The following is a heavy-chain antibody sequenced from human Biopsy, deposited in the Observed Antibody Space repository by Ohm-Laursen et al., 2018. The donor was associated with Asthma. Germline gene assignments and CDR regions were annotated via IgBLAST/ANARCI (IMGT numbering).Heavy chain of an antibody. CDR1: GFTFSSYG. CDR3: ASQSSGPDFWSGYYYFDY. J-gene: IGHJ4*02. V-gene: IGHV3-30*03. CDR2: ISYDGSNK. Sequence: SLRLSCTASGFTFSSYGLHWVRQAPGKGLEWVAVISYDGSNKYYADSVKGRFTISRDNSKNTLYPQMNSLRAEDTAVYYCASQSSGPDFWSGYYYFDYWGQGTLVTVSS. D-gene: IGHD3-3*01.